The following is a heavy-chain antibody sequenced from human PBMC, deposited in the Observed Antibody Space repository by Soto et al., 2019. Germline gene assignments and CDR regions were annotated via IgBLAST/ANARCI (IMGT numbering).Heavy chain of an antibody. CDR1: GFTFSSYA. Sequence: GSLRLSCAASGFTFSSYAMSWVRQAPGKGLEWVSAISGSGGSTYYADSVKGRFTISRDNSKNTLYLQMNSLRAEDTAVYYCAKDGRITIFGVVPAPIDYWGQGTLVTVSS. CDR3: AKDGRITIFGVVPAPIDY. V-gene: IGHV3-23*01. D-gene: IGHD3-3*01. J-gene: IGHJ4*02. CDR2: ISGSGGST.